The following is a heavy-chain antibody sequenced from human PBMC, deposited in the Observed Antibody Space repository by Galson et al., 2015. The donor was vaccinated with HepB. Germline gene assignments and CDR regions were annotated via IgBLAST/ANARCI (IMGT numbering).Heavy chain of an antibody. J-gene: IGHJ4*02. Sequence: SLRLSCAASGFTFSSYGMHWVRQAPGKGLEWVAFIRYDGSNKYYADSVKGRFTISRDNSKNTLYLQMNSLRADDTAVYYCAKDGWEVPHYWGQGTLVTVSS. CDR2: IRYDGSNK. D-gene: IGHD1-26*01. CDR1: GFTFSSYG. V-gene: IGHV3-30*02. CDR3: AKDGWEVPHY.